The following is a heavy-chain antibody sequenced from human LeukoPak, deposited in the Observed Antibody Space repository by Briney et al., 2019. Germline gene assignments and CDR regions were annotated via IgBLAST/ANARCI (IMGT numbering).Heavy chain of an antibody. D-gene: IGHD2-2*01. CDR2: ISYDGSYK. V-gene: IGHV3-30*18. CDR3: AKWGQLPGGAKTNWFDP. Sequence: PGGSLRLSCADSGFTFSSYGMHWVRQAPGKGLEWVAVISYDGSYKYHADSVKGRFTISRDNSKNTLCLQMNSLRPEDTAVYYCAKWGQLPGGAKTNWFDPWGQGTLVIVSS. CDR1: GFTFSSYG. J-gene: IGHJ5*02.